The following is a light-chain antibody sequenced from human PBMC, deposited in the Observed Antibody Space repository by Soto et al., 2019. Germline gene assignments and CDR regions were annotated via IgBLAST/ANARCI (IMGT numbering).Light chain of an antibody. CDR3: QKYNTYWT. CDR1: QSISSW. Sequence: IQLTRSPSTLSASVGDRVTIPCRPSQSISSWLAWQQQKPATAPKLLIYDASSLESGAPSRFSGTGTGTAFTLTIRSLEPDDFATYYCQKYNTYWTFGQGTKADIK. V-gene: IGKV1-5*01. J-gene: IGKJ1*01. CDR2: DAS.